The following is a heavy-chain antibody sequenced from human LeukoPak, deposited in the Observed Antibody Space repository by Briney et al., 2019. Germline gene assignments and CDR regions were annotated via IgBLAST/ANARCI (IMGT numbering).Heavy chain of an antibody. J-gene: IGHJ3*02. V-gene: IGHV3-33*01. CDR2: IWSHGNTK. D-gene: IGHD4-17*01. CDR3: ARDDDYDDHNTFDM. Sequence: PGTSLRLSCAASGFVFSTYGMHWVRQAPGKGLEWVAVIWSHGNTKKYADSVTGRFTISRGNSKNTLYLEMNTLRAEDTAVYYCARDDDYDDHNTFDMWGHGTMVTVSS. CDR1: GFVFSTYG.